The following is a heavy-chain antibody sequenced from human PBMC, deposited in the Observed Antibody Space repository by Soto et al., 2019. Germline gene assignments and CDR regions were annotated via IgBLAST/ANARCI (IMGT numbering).Heavy chain of an antibody. J-gene: IGHJ4*02. CDR1: GYTFTSYG. CDR2: ISAYNGDT. V-gene: IGHV1-18*04. CDR3: ARVPSFSTLDY. D-gene: IGHD4-4*01. Sequence: QVQLVQSGAEVKQPGASVKVSCKASGYTFTSYGVSWVRQAPGQGLEWMGWISAYNGDTKYSQKFQGSVTMTTDTSTSTAYMELRSLRSDDTAVYYCARVPSFSTLDYWGQGSLVTVSS.